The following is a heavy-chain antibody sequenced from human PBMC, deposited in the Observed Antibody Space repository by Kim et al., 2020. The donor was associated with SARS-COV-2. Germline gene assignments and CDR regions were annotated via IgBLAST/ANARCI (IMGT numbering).Heavy chain of an antibody. V-gene: IGHV3-30*01. J-gene: IGHJ4*02. CDR2: SKK. D-gene: IGHD6-13*01. CDR3: AGERQQIDY. Sequence: SKKNDVDSVKGRFTIPRDNSKNTLYLQMKSRRAEDTAVYYCAGERQQIDYWGQGTLVTVSS.